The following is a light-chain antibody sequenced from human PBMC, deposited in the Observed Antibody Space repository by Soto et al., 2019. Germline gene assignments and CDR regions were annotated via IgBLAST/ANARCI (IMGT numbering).Light chain of an antibody. CDR3: HQYYSVPLT. V-gene: IGKV4-1*01. CDR2: WAS. J-gene: IGKJ4*01. CDR1: QSLLYNSNNKNY. Sequence: IVMTQSPDSLAVSLGERATINCKSSQSLLYNSNNKNYLAWYQQEPGQPPKLLIYWASTRESGVPDRFSGSGSGTDFTLTISNLQAEDVAVYYCHQYYSVPLTFGGGTKVEIK.